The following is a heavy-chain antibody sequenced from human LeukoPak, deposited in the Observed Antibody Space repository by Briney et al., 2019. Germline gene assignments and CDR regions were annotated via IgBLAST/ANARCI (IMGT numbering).Heavy chain of an antibody. CDR2: IYYSGST. J-gene: IGHJ4*02. CDR1: GGSISSYY. D-gene: IGHD5-18*01. V-gene: IGHV4-59*08. Sequence: SETLTLTCTVSGGSISSYYWSWIRQPPGKGLEWIGYIYYSGSTNYNPSLKSRVTISVDTSKNQFSLKLSSVTAADTAVYYCAKSDSLTAPFDYWGQGTLVTASS. CDR3: AKSDSLTAPFDY.